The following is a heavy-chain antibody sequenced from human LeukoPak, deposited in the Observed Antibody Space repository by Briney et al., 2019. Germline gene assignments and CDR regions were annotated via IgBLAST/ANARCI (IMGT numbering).Heavy chain of an antibody. D-gene: IGHD3-10*01. CDR2: ISQDKSNA. CDR1: GFTFRNYL. CDR3: GRGGDGIDM. V-gene: IGHV3-74*01. J-gene: IGHJ3*02. Sequence: GGSLRLSCAVSGFTFRNYLMHWVRQAPGKGLVWVSRISQDKSNAYADSVKGRFTISRDNAKDTLYLQMNSLRAEDTAVYFCGRGGDGIDMWGQGATVIVSS.